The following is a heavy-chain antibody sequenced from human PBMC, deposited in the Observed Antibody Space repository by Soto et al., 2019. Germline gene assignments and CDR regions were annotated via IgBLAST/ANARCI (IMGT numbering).Heavy chain of an antibody. CDR2: ISAYNGNT. Sequence: ASVKVSCKYSVYSLTSYGSSWVRQAPGQGLEWMGWISAYNGNTNCAQKLQGRVTMTTDASTSTAYMELRSLRSDDTAVYYCAVKQLGYDYWGQGTLVPVS. D-gene: IGHD6-13*01. CDR3: AVKQLGYDY. CDR1: VYSLTSYG. J-gene: IGHJ4*02. V-gene: IGHV1-18*04.